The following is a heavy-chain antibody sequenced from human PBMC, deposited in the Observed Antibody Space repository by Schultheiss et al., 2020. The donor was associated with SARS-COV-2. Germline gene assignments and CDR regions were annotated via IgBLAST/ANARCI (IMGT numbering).Heavy chain of an antibody. D-gene: IGHD2-2*01. Sequence: ASVKVSCKASGYTFTSYGISWVRQAPGQGLEWMGWISTHNGNTNYAQKLQGRVTMTTDTSTSTAYMELRGLISDDTAVYYCARGIQRYCSSTKCYGGYMDVWGKGTTVTVSS. J-gene: IGHJ6*03. CDR2: ISTHNGNT. V-gene: IGHV1-18*01. CDR3: ARGIQRYCSSTKCYGGYMDV. CDR1: GYTFTSYG.